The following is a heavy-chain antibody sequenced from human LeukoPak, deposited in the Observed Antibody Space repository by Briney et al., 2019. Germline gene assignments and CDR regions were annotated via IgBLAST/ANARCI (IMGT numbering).Heavy chain of an antibody. Sequence: PVASVKVSCKASGGTFSSYAISWVRQAPGQGLEWMGGIIPIFGTANYAQKFQGRVTITADESTSTAYMELSSLRSEDTAVYYCARMELWFGEFLGWFDPWGQGTLVTVSS. CDR1: GGTFSSYA. CDR3: ARMELWFGEFLGWFDP. J-gene: IGHJ5*02. CDR2: IIPIFGTA. D-gene: IGHD3-10*01. V-gene: IGHV1-69*13.